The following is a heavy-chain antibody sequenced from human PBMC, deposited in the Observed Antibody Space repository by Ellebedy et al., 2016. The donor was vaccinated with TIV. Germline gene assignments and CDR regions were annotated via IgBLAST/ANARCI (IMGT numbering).Heavy chain of an antibody. Sequence: SETLSLTXTVSGGSISSSDYYWGWIRQPPGKGLEWIGTIYYSGTTYYNPSLKSRVTISVDTSKNQFSLNLRSVTAADTALYYCARSLAASGKVTYYYGMDVWGQGTTVTVSS. CDR1: GGSISSSDYY. CDR3: ARSLAASGKVTYYYGMDV. CDR2: IYYSGTT. V-gene: IGHV4-39*07. D-gene: IGHD6-13*01. J-gene: IGHJ6*02.